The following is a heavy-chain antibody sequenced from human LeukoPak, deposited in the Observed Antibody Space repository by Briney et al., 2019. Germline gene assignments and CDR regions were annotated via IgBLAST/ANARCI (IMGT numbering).Heavy chain of an antibody. J-gene: IGHJ4*02. Sequence: GGSLRLSCAVSGFTVSWHSMTWVRQAPGKGLECVSIIYSDGTTYYTDSVKGRFTISRDNSKNTLYLQMNSLRAEDTAVYYCAKDPGFWSGYSLPYFDYWGQGTLVTVSS. CDR1: GFTVSWHS. CDR2: IYSDGTT. D-gene: IGHD3-3*01. V-gene: IGHV3-53*05. CDR3: AKDPGFWSGYSLPYFDY.